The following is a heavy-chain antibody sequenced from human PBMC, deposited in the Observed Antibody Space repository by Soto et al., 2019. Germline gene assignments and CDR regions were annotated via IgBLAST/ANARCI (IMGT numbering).Heavy chain of an antibody. V-gene: IGHV4-61*01. Sequence: QVQLQESGPGLVKPSETLSLTCTVSGGSVSSGSYYWSWIRQPPGKGLEWIGYIYYSGSTNYNPSLESRVTISVDTSKNQFSLKLSSVTAADTAVYYCARGFRRYYYDSSGQSFDYWGQGTLVTVSS. D-gene: IGHD3-22*01. CDR3: ARGFRRYYYDSSGQSFDY. CDR1: GGSVSSGSYY. CDR2: IYYSGST. J-gene: IGHJ4*02.